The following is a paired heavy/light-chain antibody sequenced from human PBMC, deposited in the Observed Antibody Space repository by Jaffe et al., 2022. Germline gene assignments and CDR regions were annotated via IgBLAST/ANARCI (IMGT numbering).Light chain of an antibody. CDR3: MQGTHWPYT. CDR1: QSLLYSDGNTY. CDR2: RVS. V-gene: IGKV2-30*01. Sequence: DVVLTQSPLSLPVTPGQPAFISCRSSQSLLYSDGNTYLNWFQQRPGQSPRRLMYRVSNRDSGVPDRFSGSGSDTDFTLKISRVEAEDVGVYYCMQGTHWPYTFGQGTKLEIK. J-gene: IGKJ2*01.
Heavy chain of an antibody. CDR2: IRNKPYGETT. CDR1: GFTFGDYS. Sequence: EVQLVESGGTLVQPGRSLRLSCRTSGFTFGDYSMSWVRQAPGKGLEWVGFIRNKPYGETTEYAASVKGRFTISRDDSRGIAYLQMNSLKTEDTALYYCTRDDYADSNFDYWGQGTLVTVSS. D-gene: IGHD4-17*01. V-gene: IGHV3-49*04. CDR3: TRDDYADSNFDY. J-gene: IGHJ4*02.